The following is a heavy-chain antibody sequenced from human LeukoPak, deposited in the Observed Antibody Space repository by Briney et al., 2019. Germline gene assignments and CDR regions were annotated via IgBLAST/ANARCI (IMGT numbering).Heavy chain of an antibody. D-gene: IGHD2-21*01. Sequence: GGSLRLSCAASGFTFSSYGMHWVRQAPGKGLEWVANIKQDGCEKYYVDSVKGRFTISRDNAKNSLYLQMNSLRAEDTAVYYCARDLDAYVVLIAYDAFDIWGQGTMVTVSS. CDR1: GFTFSSYG. CDR2: IKQDGCEK. J-gene: IGHJ3*02. V-gene: IGHV3-7*01. CDR3: ARDLDAYVVLIAYDAFDI.